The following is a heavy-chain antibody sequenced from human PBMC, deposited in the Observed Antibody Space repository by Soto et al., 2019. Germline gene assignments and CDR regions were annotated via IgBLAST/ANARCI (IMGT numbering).Heavy chain of an antibody. CDR2: INPSGGST. Sequence: GASVKVSCKASGYTFTSYYMHWVRQAPGQGLEWMGIINPSGGSTSYAQKFQGRVTMTRDTSTSTVYMELSSLRSEDTAVYYCARCGSRSSCYVGPFDYWGEGILVTVSS. J-gene: IGHJ4*02. D-gene: IGHD2-2*01. CDR1: GYTFTSYY. CDR3: ARCGSRSSCYVGPFDY. V-gene: IGHV1-46*03.